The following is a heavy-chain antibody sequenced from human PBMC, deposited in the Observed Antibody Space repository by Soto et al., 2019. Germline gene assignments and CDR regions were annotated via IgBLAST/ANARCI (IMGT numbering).Heavy chain of an antibody. CDR3: ARRKERSGPHYFDS. V-gene: IGHV1-8*02. D-gene: IGHD6-25*01. Sequence: GASVKVSCKASGYTFTSYGISWVRQAPGQGLEWMGGIIPIFGNAGYAQKFQGRVTMTRNTSINTAYMELSSLTSEDTAVYFCARRKERSGPHYFDSWGQGTLVTVSS. CDR1: GYTFTSYG. J-gene: IGHJ4*02. CDR2: IIPIFGNA.